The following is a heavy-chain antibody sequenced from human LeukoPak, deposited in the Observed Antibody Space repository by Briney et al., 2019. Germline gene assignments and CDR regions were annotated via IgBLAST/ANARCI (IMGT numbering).Heavy chain of an antibody. CDR3: ARLFPRSCSSTSCYVEDY. CDR1: GGTFSSYA. V-gene: IGHV1-69*13. Sequence: SVKVSCKASGGTFSSYAISWVRQAPGQGLEWMGGIIPIFGTANYAQKFQGRVTITADESTSTAYMELRSLRSDDTAVYYCARLFPRSCSSTSCYVEDYWGQGTLVTVSS. CDR2: IIPIFGTA. D-gene: IGHD2-2*01. J-gene: IGHJ4*02.